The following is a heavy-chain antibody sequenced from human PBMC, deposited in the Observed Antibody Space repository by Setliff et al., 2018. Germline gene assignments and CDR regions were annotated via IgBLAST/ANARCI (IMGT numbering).Heavy chain of an antibody. J-gene: IGHJ3*02. Sequence: ASVKVSCKASGYTFTSYYMHWVRQAPGQGLEWMGIINPSGGSTSYAQKFQGRVTITADESTSTAYMELSSLRSEDTAVYYCARDPSPRYDILTGYAPMGAFDIWGQGTMVTVSS. CDR3: ARDPSPRYDILTGYAPMGAFDI. D-gene: IGHD3-9*01. CDR1: GYTFTSYY. V-gene: IGHV1-46*01. CDR2: INPSGGST.